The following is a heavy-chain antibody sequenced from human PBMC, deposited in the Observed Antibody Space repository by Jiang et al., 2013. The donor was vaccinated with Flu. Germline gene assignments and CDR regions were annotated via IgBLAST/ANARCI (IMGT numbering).Heavy chain of an antibody. Sequence: WVRQAPGKGLEWVSAISGSGGSTYYADSVKGRFTISRDNSKNTLYLQMNSLRAEDTAVYYCAKEIRTMVRGGTDYWGQGTLVTVSS. CDR2: ISGSGGST. CDR3: AKEIRTMVRGGTDY. D-gene: IGHD3-10*01. V-gene: IGHV3-23*01. J-gene: IGHJ4*02.